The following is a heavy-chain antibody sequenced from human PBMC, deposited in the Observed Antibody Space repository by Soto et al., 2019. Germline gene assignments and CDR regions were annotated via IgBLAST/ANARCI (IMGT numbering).Heavy chain of an antibody. V-gene: IGHV4-30-2*01. J-gene: IGHJ3*02. CDR1: GGSISGGYS. CDR3: AKDGYYSAFDI. D-gene: IGHD3-3*01. CDR2: IDHTGSS. Sequence: QVQLQESGSGLVRPSQTLSLTCTVSGGSISGGYSWGWIRQPPGKGLEWIGYIDHTGSSHYSPSLKHRFTMSVDKSKHHCSLRLTSGTAADTDVYFCAKDGYYSAFDIWRQGTMVIVSS.